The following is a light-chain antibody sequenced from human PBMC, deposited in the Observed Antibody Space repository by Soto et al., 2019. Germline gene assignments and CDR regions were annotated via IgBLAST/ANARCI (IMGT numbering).Light chain of an antibody. CDR1: SSDVGYYNY. V-gene: IGLV2-8*01. J-gene: IGLJ2*01. CDR3: TSYAVGINVV. Sequence: QSALTQPPSASGSPGQSVTISCTGTSSDVGYYNYVSWYQQHPGKAPKLIIYEVNKRPSGVPGRFSGSKSGNTASLTVSGLQAEDEAEYYCTSYAVGINVVFGGGTKVTVL. CDR2: EVN.